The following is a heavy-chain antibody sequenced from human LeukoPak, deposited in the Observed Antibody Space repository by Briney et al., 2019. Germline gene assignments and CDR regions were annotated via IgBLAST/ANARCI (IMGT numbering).Heavy chain of an antibody. Sequence: ASVKVSCKASGYTFTSYDINWVRQAPGQGLEWLGWINPNSGDTNYAQRFQGRVTMARDASISTVYMGLTRLISDDTAVYYCARVQGYDDDSFVGFSSPDDAFAIWGQGTLVTVSS. D-gene: IGHD3-3*01. CDR1: GYTFTSYD. J-gene: IGHJ3*02. CDR3: ARVQGYDDDSFVGFSSPDDAFAI. V-gene: IGHV1-2*02. CDR2: INPNSGDT.